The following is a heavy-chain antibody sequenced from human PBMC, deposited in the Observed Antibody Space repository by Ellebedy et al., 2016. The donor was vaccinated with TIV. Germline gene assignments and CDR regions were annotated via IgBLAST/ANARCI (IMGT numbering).Heavy chain of an antibody. CDR3: ARAWATFNWFDP. D-gene: IGHD2/OR15-2a*01. CDR2: ISYDGSNK. J-gene: IGHJ5*02. Sequence: GESLKISXAASGFTFSSYGMHWVRQAPGKGLEWVAVISYDGSNKYYADSVKGRFTISRDNSKNTLYLQMNSLRAEDTAVYYCARAWATFNWFDPWGQGTLVTVSS. V-gene: IGHV3-30*03. CDR1: GFTFSSYG.